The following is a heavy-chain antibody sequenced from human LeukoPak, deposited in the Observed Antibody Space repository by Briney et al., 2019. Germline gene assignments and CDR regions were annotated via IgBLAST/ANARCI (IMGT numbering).Heavy chain of an antibody. CDR2: ISGRGDST. CDR1: GFTFSSYA. V-gene: IGHV3-23*01. Sequence: PGGSLRLSCAASGFTFSSYAMSWVRQAPGKGLEWVSTISGRGDSTYYADSVKGRFTISRDNSKNTLYLQMNSLRAEDTAVYYCAREWGSVAGFFDYWGQGTLVTVSS. J-gene: IGHJ4*02. D-gene: IGHD6-19*01. CDR3: AREWGSVAGFFDY.